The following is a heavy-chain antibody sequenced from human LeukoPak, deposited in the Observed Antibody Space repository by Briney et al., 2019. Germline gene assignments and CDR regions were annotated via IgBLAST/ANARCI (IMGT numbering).Heavy chain of an antibody. CDR3: ARDAIFGDTHYFDY. V-gene: IGHV1-18*01. J-gene: IGHJ4*02. CDR2: ISAYNGNT. CDR1: GYTFTSYG. Sequence: GASVKVSCKASGYTFTSYGISWVRQAPGQGLEWMGWISAYNGNTNYAQKLQGRVTMTTDTSTSTAYMELRSLRSDDAAVYYCARDAIFGDTHYFDYWGQGTLVTVSS. D-gene: IGHD3-3*01.